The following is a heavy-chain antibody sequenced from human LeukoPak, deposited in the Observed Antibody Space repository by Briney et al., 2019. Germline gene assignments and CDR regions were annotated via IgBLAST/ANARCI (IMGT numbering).Heavy chain of an antibody. CDR1: GFTVSTNY. CDR2: ISGSGGTGT. J-gene: IGHJ6*02. V-gene: IGHV3-23*01. CDR3: VKDRGGSPFYGMDV. Sequence: GGSLRLSCAASGFTVSTNYMSWVRQAPGKGLEWVSTISGSGGTGTYYADSVKGRFTISRDNSKSTLYLPMNSLRAEDTAVYYCVKDRGGSPFYGMDVWGQGTTVTVSS. D-gene: IGHD1-26*01.